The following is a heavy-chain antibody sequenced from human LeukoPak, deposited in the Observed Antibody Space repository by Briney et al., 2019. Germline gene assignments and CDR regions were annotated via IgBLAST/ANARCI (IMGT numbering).Heavy chain of an antibody. D-gene: IGHD6-19*01. Sequence: GASVKVSCKASGYTFTSYGISWVRQAPGQGLEWMGWISAYNGNTNYAQKLQGRVTMTTDTSTSTAYMELRSLRSDDTAVYYCARVPPTSSGWSPPDYWGQGTLVTVSS. CDR3: ARVPPTSSGWSPPDY. J-gene: IGHJ4*02. CDR1: GYTFTSYG. V-gene: IGHV1-18*01. CDR2: ISAYNGNT.